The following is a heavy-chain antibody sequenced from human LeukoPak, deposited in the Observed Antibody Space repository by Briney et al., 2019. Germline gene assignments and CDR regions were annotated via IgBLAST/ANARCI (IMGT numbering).Heavy chain of an antibody. D-gene: IGHD2-15*01. CDR3: AREFPWWATGVVDY. Sequence: GGSLRLSCAASEFTFSTYAMNWVRQAPGKGLEWVSYISSSGSTIYYADSVKGRFTISRDNAKNSLYLQMNSLRAEDTAVYYCAREFPWWATGVVDYWGQGTLVTVSS. CDR1: EFTFSTYA. CDR2: ISSSGSTI. J-gene: IGHJ4*02. V-gene: IGHV3-48*04.